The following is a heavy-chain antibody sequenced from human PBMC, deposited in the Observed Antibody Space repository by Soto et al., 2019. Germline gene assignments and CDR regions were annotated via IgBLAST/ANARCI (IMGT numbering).Heavy chain of an antibody. D-gene: IGHD2-21*02. V-gene: IGHV3-21*01. Sequence: GGSLKLSCAASGFTFSSYSMHWVRQAPGKGLEWVSAITRNSDIYYADSVKGRFTISRDNAQNSVSLQMDSLRAEDTAVYYCAREETAWPLAYGLDVWGQGTTVTVSS. CDR1: GFTFSSYS. CDR2: ITRNSDI. J-gene: IGHJ6*02. CDR3: AREETAWPLAYGLDV.